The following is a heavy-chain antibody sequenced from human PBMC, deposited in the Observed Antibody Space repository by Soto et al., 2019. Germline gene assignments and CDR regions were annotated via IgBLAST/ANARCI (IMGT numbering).Heavy chain of an antibody. CDR3: ARHVVFQGGYCSSTSCYGPQIAPGSAFDI. CDR2: MHYTGFS. CDR1: GDSVTENY. J-gene: IGHJ3*02. V-gene: IGHV4-59*08. Sequence: SETLSLTCAFSGDSVTENYLTWIRQSPEKGLEWIGYMHYTGFSFSNPSLKSRVTMSVDTSKNEFSLQLTSVTAADTAVYYCARHVVFQGGYCSSTSCYGPQIAPGSAFDIWGQGTMVTVSS. D-gene: IGHD2-2*01.